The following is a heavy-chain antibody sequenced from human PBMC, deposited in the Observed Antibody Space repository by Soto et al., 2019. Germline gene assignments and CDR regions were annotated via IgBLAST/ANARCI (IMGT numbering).Heavy chain of an antibody. CDR1: GGSFSGYY. CDR2: INHSGTT. Sequence: QVQLHQWGAGLLKPSETLSLTCAVYGGSFSGYYWSWIRQPPGKGLEWIGEINHSGTTNYNPSLKRRVTMSADTSENQFSLRLTSVTAADTALYYCARQIGYATTTSCYVGVVGIWCQGTMVTVSS. CDR3: ARQIGYATTTSCYVGVVGI. V-gene: IGHV4-34*01. D-gene: IGHD2-2*03. J-gene: IGHJ3*02.